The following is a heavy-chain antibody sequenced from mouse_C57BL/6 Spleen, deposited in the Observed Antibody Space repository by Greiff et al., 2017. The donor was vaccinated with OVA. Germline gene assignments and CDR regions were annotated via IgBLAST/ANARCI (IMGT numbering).Heavy chain of an antibody. Sequence: QVQLQQPGAELVKPGASVKLSCKASGYTFTSYWMHWVKQRPGQGLEWIGMIHPNSGSTNYNEKFKSKATLTVDKSSSTAYMHLSSLTSEDSAVYYCASEGITIDYWGQGTTLTVSS. CDR3: ASEGITIDY. CDR2: IHPNSGST. J-gene: IGHJ2*01. CDR1: GYTFTSYW. D-gene: IGHD2-4*01. V-gene: IGHV1-64*01.